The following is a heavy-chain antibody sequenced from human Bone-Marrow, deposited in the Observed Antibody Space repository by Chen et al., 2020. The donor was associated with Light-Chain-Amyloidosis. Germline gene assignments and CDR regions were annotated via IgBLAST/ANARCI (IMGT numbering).Heavy chain of an antibody. CDR2: IYPDDSDA. CDR3: ARRRDGYNFDY. CDR1: GYTFPNYW. Sequence: EVQLEQSGPEVKKPGESLKTSCKGSGYTFPNYWIGWVRQMPGKGLEWMGVIYPDDSDARYSPSFGGQVTISADKSITTAYLQWRSLKASDTAMYYCARRRDGYNFDYWGQGTLVTVSS. D-gene: IGHD5-12*01. J-gene: IGHJ4*02. V-gene: IGHV5-51*01.